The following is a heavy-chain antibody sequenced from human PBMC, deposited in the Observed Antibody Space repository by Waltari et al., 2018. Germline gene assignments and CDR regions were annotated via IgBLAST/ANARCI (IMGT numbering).Heavy chain of an antibody. D-gene: IGHD3-10*01. Sequence: QVQLVQSGAEVKKPGSSVKVSCKASGGTFSSYAISWVRQAPGQGLEWMGGIIPIFGTANYAQKFQGRVTITTDESTSTAYMELSSLRSEDTAVYYCARNDLYYYGSGSPGPFDYWGQGTLVTVSS. CDR3: ARNDLYYYGSGSPGPFDY. CDR2: IIPIFGTA. V-gene: IGHV1-69*05. J-gene: IGHJ4*02. CDR1: GGTFSSYA.